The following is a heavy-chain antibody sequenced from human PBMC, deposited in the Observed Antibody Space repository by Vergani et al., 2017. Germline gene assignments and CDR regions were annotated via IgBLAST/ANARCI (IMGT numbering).Heavy chain of an antibody. V-gene: IGHV4-61*01. Sequence: QVQLQESGPGLVKPSETLSLTCTVSGGSVSSGSYYWSWIRQPPGKGLEWIGYIYYSGSTNYNPSLKSRVTISVDTSKNQFSLKLSSVTAADTAVYYCAKRGALYYYDSSGYYNILGKVTDWYFDLWGRGTLVTVSS. J-gene: IGHJ2*01. CDR3: AKRGALYYYDSSGYYNILGKVTDWYFDL. CDR1: GGSVSSGSYY. CDR2: IYYSGST. D-gene: IGHD3-22*01.